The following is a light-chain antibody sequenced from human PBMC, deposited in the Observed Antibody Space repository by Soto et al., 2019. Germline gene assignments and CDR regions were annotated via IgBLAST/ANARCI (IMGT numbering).Light chain of an antibody. CDR2: DTS. Sequence: EIVLTQSPGTLSLSPGERATLSCRASQSISSGYVAWYQQKPGQAPSLPIYDTSNRATGIPARFSGSRSGTDFTLTISSLEPEDFGVYFCHQRNKFGQGTRLEIK. CDR3: HQRNK. V-gene: IGKV3D-20*02. CDR1: QSISSGY. J-gene: IGKJ5*01.